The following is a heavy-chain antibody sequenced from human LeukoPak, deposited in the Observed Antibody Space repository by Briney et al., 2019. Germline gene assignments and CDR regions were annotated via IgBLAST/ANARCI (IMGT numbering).Heavy chain of an antibody. CDR2: ISGSGGST. Sequence: GGSLRLSCAASGFTFSSYAMSWVRQAPGKGLEWVSAISGSGGSTYYADPVKGRFTISRDNSKNTLYLQMNSLRAEDTTVYYCAKVGIVGANVGYYFDYWGQGTLVTVSS. CDR3: AKVGIVGANVGYYFDY. CDR1: GFTFSSYA. J-gene: IGHJ4*02. V-gene: IGHV3-23*01. D-gene: IGHD1-26*01.